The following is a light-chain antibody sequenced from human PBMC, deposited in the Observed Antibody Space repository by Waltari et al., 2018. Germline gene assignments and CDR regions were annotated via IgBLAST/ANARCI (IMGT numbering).Light chain of an antibody. CDR3: QHYSNYPFT. V-gene: IGKV1-16*01. CDR2: GAS. J-gene: IGKJ3*01. Sequence: DIQMNQSPSSLSASVGDRVTITCRASQGINVYLAWFQQKAGRAPKSLIKGASSLQSGIPSRFSGSGSGTEFTLTISSLQPEDSGTYYCQHYSNYPFTFGPGTKVDIK. CDR1: QGINVY.